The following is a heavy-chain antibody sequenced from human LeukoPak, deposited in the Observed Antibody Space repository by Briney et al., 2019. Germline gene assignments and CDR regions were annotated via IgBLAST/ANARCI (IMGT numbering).Heavy chain of an antibody. V-gene: IGHV1-8*03. CDR1: GYTFSSYD. D-gene: IGHD1-26*01. CDR3: ARGRINTGIVGATTPRAFDI. Sequence: ASVKVSCKASGYTFSSYDINWVRQAPGQGLEWMGWMNPNSGTTDYAQKFQGRVTITRNTSISTAYMELSSLRSEDTAVYYCARGRINTGIVGATTPRAFDIWGQGTMVTVSS. J-gene: IGHJ3*02. CDR2: MNPNSGTT.